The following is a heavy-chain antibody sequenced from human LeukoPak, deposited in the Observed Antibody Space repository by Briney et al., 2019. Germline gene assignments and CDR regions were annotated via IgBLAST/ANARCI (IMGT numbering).Heavy chain of an antibody. CDR1: GGSISSYY. D-gene: IGHD1-26*01. J-gene: IGHJ4*02. Sequence: SETLSLTCTVPGGSISSYYWSWIRQPPGKGLEWIGYIYYSGSTNYNPSLKSRVTISVDTSKNQFSLKLSSVTAADTAVYYCARGLGGSDWGQGTLVTVSS. V-gene: IGHV4-59*01. CDR3: ARGLGGSD. CDR2: IYYSGST.